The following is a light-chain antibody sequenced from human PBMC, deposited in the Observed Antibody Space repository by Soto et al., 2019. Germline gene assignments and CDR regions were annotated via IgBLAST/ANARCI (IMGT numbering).Light chain of an antibody. V-gene: IGKV3-11*01. CDR3: QQRSNWPPVT. CDR2: DAS. J-gene: IGKJ4*01. Sequence: EIVLTQSPATLSLSPGERATHSCRASQSVRSYLAWYQQKPGQAPRLLIYDASNRATGIPARFSGSGSGTDFTLTISSLEPEDFAIYYCQQRSNWPPVTFGGGTKVEIK. CDR1: QSVRSY.